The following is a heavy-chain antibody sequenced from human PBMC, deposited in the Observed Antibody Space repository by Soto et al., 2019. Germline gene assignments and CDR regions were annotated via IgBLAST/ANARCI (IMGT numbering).Heavy chain of an antibody. D-gene: IGHD2-15*01. CDR2: IYHSGST. J-gene: IGHJ4*02. Sequence: QVQLQESGPGLVKPSGTLSLTCAVAGGSISSSNWWSWVRQPPGKGLEWIGEIYHSGSTNYNPSLQSRVTIAVDKSKNQFSLKLSSVTAADTAVYYCARGSNWSGGPYYFDYGGQGTLVTVGS. CDR3: ARGSNWSGGPYYFDY. CDR1: GGSISSSNW. V-gene: IGHV4-4*02.